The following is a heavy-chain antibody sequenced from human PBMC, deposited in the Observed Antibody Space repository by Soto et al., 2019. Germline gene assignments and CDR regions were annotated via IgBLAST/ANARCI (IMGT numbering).Heavy chain of an antibody. Sequence: SVKVSCKASGGTFSKYTISWVRQAPGQGLEWMAGIIPILGAAKAAQKFQGRVALTADESTTTAYMELSSLKSDDTAIYYCARDGNGNSLAYWGQGTLVTVSS. CDR2: IIPILGAA. CDR3: ARDGNGNSLAY. V-gene: IGHV1-69*13. J-gene: IGHJ4*02. D-gene: IGHD2-8*01. CDR1: GGTFSKYT.